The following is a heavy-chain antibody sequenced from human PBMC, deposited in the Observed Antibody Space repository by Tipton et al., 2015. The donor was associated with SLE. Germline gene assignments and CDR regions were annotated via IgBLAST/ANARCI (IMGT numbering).Heavy chain of an antibody. D-gene: IGHD4-23*01. CDR3: ARRGLTMVVTLDY. V-gene: IGHV4-39*07. CDR2: IYYSGST. CDR1: GGSISSSSYY. J-gene: IGHJ4*02. Sequence: TLSLTCTVSGGSISSSSYYWGWIRQPPGKGLEWIGSIYYSGSTYYNPSLKSRVTISVDTSKNQFSLKLSSVTAADTAVYYCARRGLTMVVTLDYWGQGTLVTVSS.